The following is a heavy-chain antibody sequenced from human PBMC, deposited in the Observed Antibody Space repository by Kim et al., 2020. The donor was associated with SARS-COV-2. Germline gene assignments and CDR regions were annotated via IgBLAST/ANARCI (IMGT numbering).Heavy chain of an antibody. V-gene: IGHV3-43*01. CDR3: AKDIGYSSGWYYFDY. Sequence: GGSLRLSCAASGFTFDDYTMHWVRQAPGKGLEWVSLISWDGGSTYYADSVKGRFTISRDNSKNSLYLQMNSLRTEDTALYYCAKDIGYSSGWYYFDYWGQGTLVTVSS. D-gene: IGHD6-19*01. CDR2: ISWDGGST. CDR1: GFTFDDYT. J-gene: IGHJ4*02.